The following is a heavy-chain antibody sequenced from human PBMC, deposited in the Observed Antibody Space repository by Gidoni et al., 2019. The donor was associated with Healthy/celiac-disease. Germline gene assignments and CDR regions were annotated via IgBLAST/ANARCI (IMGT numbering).Heavy chain of an antibody. V-gene: IGHV2-5*02. J-gene: IGHJ3*02. CDR2: IYWDDDK. Sequence: QITLKESGPTLVKPTQTLTLTCTFSGFSLRTSGVGVGWIRQPPGKALEWLALIYWDDDKRYSPSLKSRLTITKDTSKNQVVLTMTNMDPVDTATYYCAHRIDYYDSSGSAFDIWGQGTMVTVSS. CDR3: AHRIDYYDSSGSAFDI. D-gene: IGHD3-22*01. CDR1: GFSLRTSGVG.